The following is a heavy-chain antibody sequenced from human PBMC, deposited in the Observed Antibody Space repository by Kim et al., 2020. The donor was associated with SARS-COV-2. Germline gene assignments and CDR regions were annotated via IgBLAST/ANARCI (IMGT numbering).Heavy chain of an antibody. J-gene: IGHJ3*02. CDR1: GYSISTGYY. D-gene: IGHD5-18*01. CDR3: ARVYSSAPLDAFDI. V-gene: IGHV4-38-2*02. Sequence: SETLSLTCTVSGYSISTGYYWGWIRQPTGKWLEWIGTIYHSGSPYYTPSLKSRVTISVDTSKNQFSLKLTSLTAADTAVYYCARVYSSAPLDAFDIWGQGKLVTVSS. CDR2: IYHSGSP.